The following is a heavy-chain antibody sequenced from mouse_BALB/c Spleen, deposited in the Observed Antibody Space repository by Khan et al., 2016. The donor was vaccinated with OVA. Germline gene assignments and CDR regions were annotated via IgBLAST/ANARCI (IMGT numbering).Heavy chain of an antibody. D-gene: IGHD1-1*01. CDR2: ISPGSGTP. V-gene: IGHV1S41*01. CDR1: GYTFTSYW. CDR3: ARENYYGSSHYAMDY. J-gene: IGHJ4*01. Sequence: DLVKPGASVKLSCKASGYTFTSYWINWIKQRPGQGLEWIGRISPGSGTPYYNEMFKGKATLTVDTSSSTAYIQLSSLSFEDSAVYFWARENYYGSSHYAMDYWGQGTSGTVSS.